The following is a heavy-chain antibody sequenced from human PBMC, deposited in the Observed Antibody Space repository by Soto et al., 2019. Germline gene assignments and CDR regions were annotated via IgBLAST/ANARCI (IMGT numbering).Heavy chain of an antibody. D-gene: IGHD3-10*01. CDR1: GFIFKMYW. CDR2: IYNDGTYS. CDR3: TRGPRPISTGTGAY. V-gene: IGHV3-74*01. J-gene: IGHJ4*02. Sequence: LRLSCAASGFIFKMYWMHWVRQSPGKGLVWISRIYNDGTYSDYADSVRGRFTISRDNVNDTLYLQMNNLRAEDSGLYYCTRGPRPISTGTGAYWGQGTQVTVSS.